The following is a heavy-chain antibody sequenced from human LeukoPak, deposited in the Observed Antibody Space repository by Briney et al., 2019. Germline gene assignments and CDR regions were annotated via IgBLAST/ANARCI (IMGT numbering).Heavy chain of an antibody. CDR1: GYTFTGYY. CDR2: INPNSGGT. J-gene: IGHJ4*02. D-gene: IGHD1-26*01. Sequence: ASVKVSCKASGYTFTGYYMHWVRQAPGKGLEWMGWINPNSGGTNYAQKFQGRVTMTRDTSISTAYMELSRLRSDDTAVYYCARVVVGATYFDYWGQGTLVTVSS. V-gene: IGHV1-2*02. CDR3: ARVVVGATYFDY.